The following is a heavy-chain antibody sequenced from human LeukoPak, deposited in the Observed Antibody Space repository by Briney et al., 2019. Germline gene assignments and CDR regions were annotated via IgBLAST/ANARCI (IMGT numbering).Heavy chain of an antibody. V-gene: IGHV3-9*02. CDR1: GFTSDDYA. Sequence: GGSLRLSCAASGFTSDDYAMHWVRQAPGKGLEWVSGISWNSGSIGYADSVKGRFTISRDNAKNSLYLQMNSLRAEDTALYYCAKDKGYSSSWPSEIDYWGQGTLVTVSS. D-gene: IGHD6-13*01. CDR3: AKDKGYSSSWPSEIDY. J-gene: IGHJ4*02. CDR2: ISWNSGSI.